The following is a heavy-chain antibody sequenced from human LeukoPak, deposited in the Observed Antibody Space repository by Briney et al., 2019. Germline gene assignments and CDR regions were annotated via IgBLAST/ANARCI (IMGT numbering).Heavy chain of an antibody. Sequence: GGSLRFSCAASGFTFSDYYMSWIRQAPGKGLEWVSYISSSGSTIYYADSVKGRFTISRDNAKNSLYLQMNSLRAEDTAVYYCARDASYGSFDYWGQGTLVTVSS. CDR2: ISSSGSTI. D-gene: IGHD5-18*01. CDR3: ARDASYGSFDY. V-gene: IGHV3-11*01. CDR1: GFTFSDYY. J-gene: IGHJ4*02.